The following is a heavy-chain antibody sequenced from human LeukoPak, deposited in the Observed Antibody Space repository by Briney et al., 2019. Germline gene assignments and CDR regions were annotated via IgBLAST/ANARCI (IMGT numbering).Heavy chain of an antibody. J-gene: IGHJ6*04. V-gene: IGHV4-59*01. CDR2: IYYSGST. D-gene: IGHD4-11*01. Sequence: SETLSLTCTVSGGSISSYYWSWIRQPPGKGLEWIGYIYYSGSTNYNPSLKSRVTISVDTSKNQFSLKLSSVTAADTAVYYCARGPTVNYYYYGMDVWGKGTTVTVSS. CDR1: GGSISSYY. CDR3: ARGPTVNYYYYGMDV.